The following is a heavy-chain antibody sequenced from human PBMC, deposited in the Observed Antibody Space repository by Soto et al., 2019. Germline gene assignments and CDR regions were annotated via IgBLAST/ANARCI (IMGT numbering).Heavy chain of an antibody. CDR3: AKNGQPPYYYYGLDV. CDR1: VYTFSIYG. Sequence: ASVKVSCKASVYTFSIYGISWVRQAPGQGLEWMGWISGYNGDTNYAQKFQGRVTMTIDTSTTTAYMELRGLTSDDTAIYYCAKNGQPPYYYYGLDVWGQGTTVTVSS. J-gene: IGHJ6*02. D-gene: IGHD2-8*01. CDR2: ISGYNGDT. V-gene: IGHV1-18*01.